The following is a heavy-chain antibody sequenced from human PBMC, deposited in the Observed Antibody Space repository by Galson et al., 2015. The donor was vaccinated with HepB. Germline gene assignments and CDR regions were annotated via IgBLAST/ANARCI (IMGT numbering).Heavy chain of an antibody. D-gene: IGHD5-12*01. CDR2: IIPIFGTA. V-gene: IGHV1-69*01. CDR3: ARKSGGYVAFVI. Sequence: QSGAEVKKPGESLKISCKASGGTFSSYAISWVRQAPGQGLEWMGGIIPIFGTANYAQKFQGRVTITADESTSTAYMELSSLGSEDTAVYYCARKSGGYVAFVIWGQGTMVTVSS. CDR1: GGTFSSYA. J-gene: IGHJ3*02.